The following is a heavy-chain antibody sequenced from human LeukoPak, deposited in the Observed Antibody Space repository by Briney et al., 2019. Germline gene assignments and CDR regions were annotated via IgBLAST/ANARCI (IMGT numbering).Heavy chain of an antibody. CDR1: GFTFSSYA. Sequence: GRSLRLSCGASGFTFSSYAMHWVRQAPGKGLEWVAVISYDGSNKYYADSVKGRFTISRDNSKNTLYLQMNSLRAEDTAVYYCARGGTMVRGPFSYWGQGTLVTVSS. J-gene: IGHJ4*02. CDR2: ISYDGSNK. CDR3: ARGGTMVRGPFSY. D-gene: IGHD3-10*01. V-gene: IGHV3-30-3*01.